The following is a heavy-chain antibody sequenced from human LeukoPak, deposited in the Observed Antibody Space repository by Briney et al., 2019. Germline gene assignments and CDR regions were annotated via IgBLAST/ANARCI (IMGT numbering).Heavy chain of an antibody. CDR2: ISSSGSTI. D-gene: IGHD5-18*01. V-gene: IGHV3-48*03. J-gene: IGHJ4*02. CDR3: AKDLGTYSYGGFY. CDR1: GFTFSSYE. Sequence: PGGSLRLSCAASGFTFSSYEMNWVRQAPGKGLEWVSYISSSGSTIYYADSVKGRFTISRDNAKNSLYLQMNSLRAEDTAVYYCAKDLGTYSYGGFYWGQGTLVTVSS.